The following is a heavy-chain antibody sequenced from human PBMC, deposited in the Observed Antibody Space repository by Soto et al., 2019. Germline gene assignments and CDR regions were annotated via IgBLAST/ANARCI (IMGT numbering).Heavy chain of an antibody. CDR2: ISYDGSNK. V-gene: IGHV3-30-3*01. CDR1: GFTFSTYA. D-gene: IGHD1-26*01. Sequence: GGSLRLSCAASGFTFSTYAMHWVRQAPGKGLEWVAVISYDGSNKYYADSVKGRFTISRDNSKNTLDLQMDSLRAEDTAVYYCARGANSGSYLGYGMDVWGQGTTVTVSS. CDR3: ARGANSGSYLGYGMDV. J-gene: IGHJ6*02.